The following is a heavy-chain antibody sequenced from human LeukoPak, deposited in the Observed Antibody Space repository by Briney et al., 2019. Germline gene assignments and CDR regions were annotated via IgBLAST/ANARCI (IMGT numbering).Heavy chain of an antibody. J-gene: IGHJ4*02. CDR3: AGTKDFWSGYFAY. CDR1: GYTFTGYY. CDR2: INPNSGGT. D-gene: IGHD3-3*01. V-gene: IGHV1-2*02. Sequence: EASVRVSCKASGYTFTGYYMHWVRQAPGQGLEWMGWINPNSGGTNYAQKFQGRVTMTRDTSISTAYMELSRLRSDDTAVYYCAGTKDFWSGYFAYWGQGTLVTVSS.